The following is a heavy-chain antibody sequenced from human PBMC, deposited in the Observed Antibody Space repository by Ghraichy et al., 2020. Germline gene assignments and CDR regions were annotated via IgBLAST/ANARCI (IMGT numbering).Heavy chain of an antibody. V-gene: IGHV1-69*13. CDR3: AVREYQLPSDYYYGMDV. CDR2: IIPIFGTA. Sequence: SVKVSCKASGGTFSSYAISWVRQAPGQGLEWMGGIIPIFGTANYAQKFQGRVTITADESTSTAYMELSSLRSEDTAVYYCAVREYQLPSDYYYGMDVWGQGTTVTVSS. J-gene: IGHJ6*02. D-gene: IGHD2-2*01. CDR1: GGTFSSYA.